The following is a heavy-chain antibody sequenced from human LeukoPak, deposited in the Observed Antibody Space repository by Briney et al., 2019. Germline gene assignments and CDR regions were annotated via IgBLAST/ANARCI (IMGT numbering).Heavy chain of an antibody. V-gene: IGHV4-59*12. J-gene: IGHJ3*02. Sequence: SETLSLTCTVSGGSLSSYYWSWIRQPPGKGLEWVGYIYYSGSTYYNPSLKSRVTISVDTSKNQFSLKLSSVTAADTAVYYCARGPQGGWPHAFDIWGQGTMVTVSS. D-gene: IGHD1-26*01. CDR3: ARGPQGGWPHAFDI. CDR2: IYYSGST. CDR1: GGSLSSYY.